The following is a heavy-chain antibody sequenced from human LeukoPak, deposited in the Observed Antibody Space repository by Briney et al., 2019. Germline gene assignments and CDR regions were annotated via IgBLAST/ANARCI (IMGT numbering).Heavy chain of an antibody. V-gene: IGHV1-8*03. CDR2: MNPNSGST. D-gene: IGHD5-12*01. J-gene: IGHJ4*02. Sequence: ASVKVSCKASGYTFTSYDINWVRQATGQGLEWMGWMNPNSGSTGYAQKFQGRVTITRNTSISTAYMELSGPRSEDTAVYYCARGRSTGYPYYFEYWGQGTLVTVSS. CDR1: GYTFTSYD. CDR3: ARGRSTGYPYYFEY.